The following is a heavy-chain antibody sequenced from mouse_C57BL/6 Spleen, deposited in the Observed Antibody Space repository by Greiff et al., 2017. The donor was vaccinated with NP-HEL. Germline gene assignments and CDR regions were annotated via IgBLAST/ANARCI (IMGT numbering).Heavy chain of an antibody. V-gene: IGHV1-53*01. CDR3: ARSTTVVATEWYFDV. CDR1: GYTFTSYW. Sequence: VQLQQPGTELVKPGASVKLSCKASGYTFTSYWMHWVKQRPGQGLEWIGNINPSNGGTNYNEKFKSKATLTVDKSSSTAYMQLSSLTSEDSAVYYCARSTTVVATEWYFDVWGTGTTVTVSS. D-gene: IGHD1-1*01. J-gene: IGHJ1*03. CDR2: INPSNGGT.